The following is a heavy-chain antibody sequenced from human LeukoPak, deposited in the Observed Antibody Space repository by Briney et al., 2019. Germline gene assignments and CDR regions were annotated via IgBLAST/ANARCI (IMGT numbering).Heavy chain of an antibody. J-gene: IGHJ4*02. CDR1: GGSISSGGYS. V-gene: IGHV4-30-2*01. CDR2: IYHSGST. D-gene: IGHD2-15*01. Sequence: PSQTQSLTCAVSGGSISSGGYSWSWIRQPPGKGLEWIGYIYHSGSTYYNPSLKSRVTISVDRSKNQFSLKLSSVTAADTAVYYCARGYCSGGSCHPFDYWGQGTLVTVSS. CDR3: ARGYCSGGSCHPFDY.